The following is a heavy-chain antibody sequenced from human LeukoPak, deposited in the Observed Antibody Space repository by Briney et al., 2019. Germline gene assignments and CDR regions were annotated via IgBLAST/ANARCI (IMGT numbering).Heavy chain of an antibody. CDR1: GFTVSSNY. D-gene: IGHD2-15*01. Sequence: GGSLRLSCAASGFTVSSNYMSWVRQAPGKGLEWVSSISSSSNIYYADSVKGRFTISRDNAKNSLYLQMNSLRAEDTAVYYCARDKMNYCSGGSCYSPYWGQGTLVTVSS. CDR3: ARDKMNYCSGGSCYSPY. J-gene: IGHJ4*02. V-gene: IGHV3-69-1*01. CDR2: ISSSSNI.